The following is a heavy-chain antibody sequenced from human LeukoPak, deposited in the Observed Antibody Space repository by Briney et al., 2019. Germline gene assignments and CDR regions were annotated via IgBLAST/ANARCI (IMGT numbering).Heavy chain of an antibody. V-gene: IGHV4-38-2*01. Sequence: ETLSLTCAVSGYSISSGYYWGWIRQPPGKGLEWIGSIYHSGSTYYNPSLKSRVTISVDTSKNQFSLKLSSVTAAGTAVYYCARVTAYSSENYFDYWGQGTLVTVSS. J-gene: IGHJ4*02. CDR3: ARVTAYSSENYFDY. D-gene: IGHD6-25*01. CDR2: IYHSGST. CDR1: GYSISSGYY.